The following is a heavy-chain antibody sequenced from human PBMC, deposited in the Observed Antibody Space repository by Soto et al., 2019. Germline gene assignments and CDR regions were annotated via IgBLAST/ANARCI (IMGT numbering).Heavy chain of an antibody. CDR1: GFTVSSNY. CDR2: IYSGGST. D-gene: IGHD6-19*01. CDR3: ARVVAVANHDVFDI. V-gene: IGHV3-53*04. Sequence: EVQLVESGGGLVQPGGSLRLSCAASGFTVSSNYMSWVRQAPGKGLEWVSVIYSGGSTYYADSVNGRFTISRHNSKNTLYLQMNSLRAEDTAVYYCARVVAVANHDVFDIWGPGTMVTVSS. J-gene: IGHJ3*02.